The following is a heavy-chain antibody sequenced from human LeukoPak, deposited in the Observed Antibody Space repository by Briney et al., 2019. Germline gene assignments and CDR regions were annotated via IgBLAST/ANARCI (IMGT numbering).Heavy chain of an antibody. CDR3: ARDKDGLGRAFDY. CDR1: GFTFTTYS. V-gene: IGHV3-48*04. D-gene: IGHD3-10*01. J-gene: IGHJ4*02. CDR2: ISSSSSTI. Sequence: QPGGSLRLSCAASGFTFTTYSMNWVRQAPGKGLEWVSYISSSSSTIYYADSVKGRFTISRDNAKNSLYLQMNSLRAEDTAVYYCARDKDGLGRAFDYWGQGTLVTVSS.